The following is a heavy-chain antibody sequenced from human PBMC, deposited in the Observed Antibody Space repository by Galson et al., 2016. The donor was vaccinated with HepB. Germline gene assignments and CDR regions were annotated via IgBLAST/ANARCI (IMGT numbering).Heavy chain of an antibody. CDR3: ARSTVSSGTLYFDY. Sequence: SVKVSCKASGYTFTSYGIHWVRQAPGQSLEWMGWINAGTGNTRYSQKLQARVTITRDTSANTAYMELTGLKSEDTAVYYCARSTVSSGTLYFDYWGQGTLVTVSS. V-gene: IGHV1-3*01. D-gene: IGHD6-13*01. CDR1: GYTFTSYG. CDR2: INAGTGNT. J-gene: IGHJ4*02.